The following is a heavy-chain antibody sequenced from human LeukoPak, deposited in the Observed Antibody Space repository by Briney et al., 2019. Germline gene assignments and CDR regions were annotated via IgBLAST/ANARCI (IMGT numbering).Heavy chain of an antibody. V-gene: IGHV1-2*02. D-gene: IGHD6-13*01. Sequence: ASVKVSCKASGYTLTGYYMHWVRQAPGQGLEWMGWINPNSGGTNYAQKFQGRVTMTRDTSISTAYMELSRLRSDDTAVYYCARIAAAFLYDAFDIWGQGTMVTVSS. CDR3: ARIAAAFLYDAFDI. CDR2: INPNSGGT. CDR1: GYTLTGYY. J-gene: IGHJ3*02.